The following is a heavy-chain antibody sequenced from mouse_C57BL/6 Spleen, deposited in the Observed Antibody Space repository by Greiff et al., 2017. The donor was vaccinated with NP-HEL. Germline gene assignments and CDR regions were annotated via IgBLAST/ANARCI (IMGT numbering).Heavy chain of an antibody. CDR2: IDPSDSYT. D-gene: IGHD2-1*01. V-gene: IGHV1-59*01. J-gene: IGHJ3*01. CDR3: ARSNYGNPSWFAY. Sequence: QVQLQQPGAELVRPGTSVKLSCKASGYTFTSYWMHWVKQRPGQGLEWIGVIDPSDSYTNYNQKFKGKATLTVDTSSSTAYMQLSSLTSEDSAVYYCARSNYGNPSWFAYWGQGTLVTVSA. CDR1: GYTFTSYW.